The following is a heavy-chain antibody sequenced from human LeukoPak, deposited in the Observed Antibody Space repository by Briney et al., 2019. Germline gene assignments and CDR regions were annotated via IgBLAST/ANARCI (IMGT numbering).Heavy chain of an antibody. CDR1: GFTFSAYA. V-gene: IGHV3-11*01. Sequence: KPGGSLRLSCAASGFTFSAYAMTWVRQAPGKGLEWVSSISGSGSTIYYADSVKGRFTISRDNAKNSLYLQMSSLRAEDTAVYYCASSLGYCSSASCYGRPGNWFDPWGQGTLVTVSS. D-gene: IGHD2-2*01. CDR3: ASSLGYCSSASCYGRPGNWFDP. CDR2: ISGSGSTI. J-gene: IGHJ5*02.